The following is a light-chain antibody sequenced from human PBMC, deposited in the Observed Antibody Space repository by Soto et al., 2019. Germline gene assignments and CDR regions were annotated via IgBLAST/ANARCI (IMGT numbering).Light chain of an antibody. J-gene: IGKJ5*01. CDR3: QQYGSSPPIT. V-gene: IGKV3D-20*01. CDR2: DAS. Sequence: EIVLTQSPAILSLSPGERATLSCGASQSVSSSYLAWYQQKPGLAPRLLIYDASSRATGISDRFSGSGSGTNFTLTISRLEPEDFAVYYCQQYGSSPPITSGQGTRLEIK. CDR1: QSVSSSY.